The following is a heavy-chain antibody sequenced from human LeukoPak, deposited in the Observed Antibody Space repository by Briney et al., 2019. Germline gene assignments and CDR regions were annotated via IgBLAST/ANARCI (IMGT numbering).Heavy chain of an antibody. CDR2: INSDGSST. V-gene: IGHV3-74*01. CDR3: ARDGCRWSNWFDP. CDR1: GFTFSNYW. Sequence: GGSLRLSCAASGFTFSNYWMHWVRQAPGKGLVWVSRINSDGSSTSYAESVKGRFTISRDNAKNTLYLQMNSLRAEDTAVYYCARDGCRWSNWFDPWGQGTLVTVSS. D-gene: IGHD2-15*01. J-gene: IGHJ5*02.